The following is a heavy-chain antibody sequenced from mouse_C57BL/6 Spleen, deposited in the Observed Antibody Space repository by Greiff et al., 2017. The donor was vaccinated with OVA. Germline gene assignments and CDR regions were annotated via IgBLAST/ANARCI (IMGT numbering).Heavy chain of an antibody. V-gene: IGHV1-80*01. D-gene: IGHD2-5*01. Sequence: VQLQQSGAELVKPGASVKISCKASGYAFSSYWMNWVKQRPGKGLEWIGQIYPGDGDTNYNGKFKGKATLTADKSSSTAYMQLSSLTSEDSAVYFCARGRYYSNYDFDYWGQGTTLTVSS. CDR2: IYPGDGDT. CDR3: ARGRYYSNYDFDY. J-gene: IGHJ2*01. CDR1: GYAFSSYW.